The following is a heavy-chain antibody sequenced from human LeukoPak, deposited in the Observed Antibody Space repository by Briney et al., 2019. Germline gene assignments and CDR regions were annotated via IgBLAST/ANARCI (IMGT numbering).Heavy chain of an antibody. Sequence: PSETLSLTCTVSGGSISPYFWSWIRQPPGKGLEWIGYISYTGSTNYNPSLKSRVTISVDTSKNQFSLQLTSVTAADTAVYYCARDDYRGVTNFDPWGQGTLVTVSS. J-gene: IGHJ5*02. CDR2: ISYTGST. V-gene: IGHV4-59*01. D-gene: IGHD3-10*01. CDR1: GGSISPYF. CDR3: ARDDYRGVTNFDP.